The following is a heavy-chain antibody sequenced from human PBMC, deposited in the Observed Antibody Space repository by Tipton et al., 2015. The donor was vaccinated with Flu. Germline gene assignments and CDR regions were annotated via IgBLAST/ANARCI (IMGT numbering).Heavy chain of an antibody. CDR2: ISSSGSRI. CDR3: ARGYDILADGGGYFDY. Sequence: SLRLSCAASGFTFSHYYMSWIRQAPGKGLEWVSYISSSGSRIYYADSVKGRFTISRDNAKNSLYLQMNSLRAEDTAVYYCARGYDILADGGGYFDYWGQGTLVTVSS. J-gene: IGHJ4*02. CDR1: GFTFSHYY. V-gene: IGHV3-11*01. D-gene: IGHD3-9*01.